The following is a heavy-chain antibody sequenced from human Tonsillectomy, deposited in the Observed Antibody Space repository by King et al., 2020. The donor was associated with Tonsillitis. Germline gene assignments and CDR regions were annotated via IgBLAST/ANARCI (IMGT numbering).Heavy chain of an antibody. D-gene: IGHD4-17*01. J-gene: IGHJ3*02. V-gene: IGHV4-59*01. CDR2: IYYSGST. CDR3: ARIHNSVTNAFDI. Sequence: QLQESGPGLVKPSETLSLTCTVSGGSISSYYWSWIRQPPGKEQEWIGYIYYSGSTNYHPSLKSRVTISLDTSKNQFSLKLCSVTASDTAVYYCARIHNSVTNAFDIWGQGTMVTVSS. CDR1: GGSISSYY.